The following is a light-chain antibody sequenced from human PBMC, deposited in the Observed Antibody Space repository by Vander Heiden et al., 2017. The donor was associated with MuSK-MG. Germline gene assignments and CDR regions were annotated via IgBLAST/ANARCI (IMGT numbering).Light chain of an antibody. J-gene: IGKJ1*01. CDR3: QQFNNWPKT. CDR1: QSVSSN. Sequence: IVMTQSPATLSVSPGERAALSCRASQSVSSNLAWYQQKPGQAPRLLIYSASTRATGIPARFSGSGSGTDFTLTISSLQSEDFAVYYCQQFNNWPKTFGQGTKVEIK. CDR2: SAS. V-gene: IGKV3-15*01.